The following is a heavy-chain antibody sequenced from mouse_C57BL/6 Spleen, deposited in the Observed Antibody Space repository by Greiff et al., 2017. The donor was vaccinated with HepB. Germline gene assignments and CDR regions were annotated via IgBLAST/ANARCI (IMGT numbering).Heavy chain of an antibody. CDR1: GFTFSSYA. Sequence: EVQVVESGGGLVKPGGSLKLSCAASGFTFSSYAMSWVRQTPEKRLEWVATISDGGSYTYYPDNVKGRFTISRDNAKNNLYLQMSHLKSEDTAMYYCARDYYGSSYVGYFDVWGTGTTVTVSS. J-gene: IGHJ1*03. V-gene: IGHV5-4*01. CDR3: ARDYYGSSYVGYFDV. D-gene: IGHD1-1*01. CDR2: ISDGGSYT.